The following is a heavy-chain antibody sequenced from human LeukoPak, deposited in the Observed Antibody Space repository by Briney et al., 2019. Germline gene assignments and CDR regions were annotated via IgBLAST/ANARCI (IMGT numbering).Heavy chain of an antibody. CDR1: GFTFSSYG. CDR3: AKVRYGGYYYYFAY. J-gene: IGHJ4*02. V-gene: IGHV3-30*18. CDR2: ISYDGSNK. D-gene: IGHD5-12*01. Sequence: GGSLRLSCASSGFTFSSYGMHWVRQAPGKGLDGVAVISYDGSNKYYADCVKGRFTTSRDNSKKTLYLQMNSLRAEDTAVYYCAKVRYGGYYYYFAYWGQGTLVTVSS.